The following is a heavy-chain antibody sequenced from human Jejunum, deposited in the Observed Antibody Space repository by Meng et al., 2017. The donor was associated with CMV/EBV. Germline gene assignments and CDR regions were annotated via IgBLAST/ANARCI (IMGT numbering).Heavy chain of an antibody. CDR1: GFTFDDYA. D-gene: IGHD3-3*01. V-gene: IGHV3-9*01. CDR2: ISWNSGNI. CDR3: AKDTGGFLNWLDP. J-gene: IGHJ5*02. Sequence: SGFTFDDYAMHWVRQAPGKGLEWVSSISWNSGNIDYVDSVKGRFTISRDNAKNSLYLQMNSLRAEDTALYYCAKDTGGFLNWLDPWGQGTVVTVSS.